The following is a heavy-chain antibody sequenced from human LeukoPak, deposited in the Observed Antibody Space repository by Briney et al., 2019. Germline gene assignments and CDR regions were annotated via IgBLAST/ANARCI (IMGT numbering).Heavy chain of an antibody. CDR3: ARSDRYDFWSGYYGMDV. D-gene: IGHD3-3*01. CDR2: IIPIFGTA. J-gene: IGHJ6*02. V-gene: IGHV1-69*05. Sequence: GSSVKVSCKASGGTFSSYAISWVRQAPGQGLEWMGGIIPIFGTANYAQKFQGRVTMTRNTSISTAYMELSSLRSEDTAVYYCARSDRYDFWSGYYGMDVWGQGTTVTVSS. CDR1: GGTFSSYA.